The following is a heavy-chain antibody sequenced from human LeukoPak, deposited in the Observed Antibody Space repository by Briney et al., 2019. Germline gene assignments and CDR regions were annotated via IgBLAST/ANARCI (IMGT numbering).Heavy chain of an antibody. Sequence: GGSLRLSCAASGFTVSSNYMSWVRQAPGKGLVWVSRINSDGSSTSYADSVKGRFTISRDNAKNTLYLQMNSLRAEDTAVYYCAREESDYEFDYWGQGTLVTVSS. D-gene: IGHD4-17*01. V-gene: IGHV3-74*01. CDR1: GFTVSSNY. CDR2: INSDGSST. J-gene: IGHJ4*02. CDR3: AREESDYEFDY.